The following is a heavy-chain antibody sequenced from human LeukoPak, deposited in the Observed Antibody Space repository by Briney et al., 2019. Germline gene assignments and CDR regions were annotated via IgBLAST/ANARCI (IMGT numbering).Heavy chain of an antibody. Sequence: GGSLRLSCAASGFTFSNYSMNWVRQAPGKGLEWVSSISSSSSYIYYADSVKGRFTISRDNAKNSLYLQMNSLRAEDTAVYYCARDLDGCCSSTSCPRNAFDIWGQGTMVTVSS. CDR1: GFTFSNYS. CDR2: ISSSSSYI. CDR3: ARDLDGCCSSTSCPRNAFDI. V-gene: IGHV3-21*01. D-gene: IGHD2-2*03. J-gene: IGHJ3*02.